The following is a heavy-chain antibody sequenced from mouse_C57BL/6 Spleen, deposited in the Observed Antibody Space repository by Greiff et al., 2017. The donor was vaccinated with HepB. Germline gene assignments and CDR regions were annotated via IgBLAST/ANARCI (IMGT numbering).Heavy chain of an antibody. V-gene: IGHV1-64*01. CDR3: ARNYDGYYDFDY. CDR2: IHPNSGST. J-gene: IGHJ2*01. Sequence: VQLQQPGAELVKPGASVKLSCKASGYTFTSYWMHWVKQRPGQGLEWIGMIHPNSGSTNYNEKFKSKATLTVDKSSSTAYMQLSSLTSEDSAVYYCARNYDGYYDFDYWGQGTTLTVSS. D-gene: IGHD2-3*01. CDR1: GYTFTSYW.